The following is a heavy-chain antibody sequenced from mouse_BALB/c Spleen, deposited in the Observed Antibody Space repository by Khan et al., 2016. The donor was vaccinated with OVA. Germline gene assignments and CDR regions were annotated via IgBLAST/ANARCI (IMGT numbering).Heavy chain of an antibody. J-gene: IGHJ3*01. V-gene: IGHV14-1*02. CDR2: IDPENGKT. CDR3: ARDGYSPWFAY. D-gene: IGHD2-3*01. Sequence: VQLQQSGAELVRPGALVKLSCKASGFNIKNYYMHWVKQRPEQGLEWIGWIDPENGKTIYDPKFQGKASIMADTSSNTAYLQISSLTSEDTAVYYCARDGYSPWFAYWGQATLVTVSA. CDR1: GFNIKNYY.